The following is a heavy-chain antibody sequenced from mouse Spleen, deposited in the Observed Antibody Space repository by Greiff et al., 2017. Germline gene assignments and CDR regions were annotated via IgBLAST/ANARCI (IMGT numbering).Heavy chain of an antibody. CDR1: GYTFTSYT. J-gene: IGHJ4*01. V-gene: IGHV1-4*01. Sequence: QVQLQQSGAELARPGASVKMSCKASGYTFTSYTMHWVKQRPGQGLEWIGYIYPSSGYTKYNQKFKDKATLTADKSSSTAYMQLSSLTSEDSAVYYCARTEGIFITAVVGAMDYWGQGTSVTVSS. CDR3: ARTEGIFITAVVGAMDY. D-gene: IGHD1-1*01. CDR2: IYPSSGYT.